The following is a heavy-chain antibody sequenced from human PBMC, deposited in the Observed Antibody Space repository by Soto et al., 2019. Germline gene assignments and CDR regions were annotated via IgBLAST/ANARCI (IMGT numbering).Heavy chain of an antibody. Sequence: ASVKVSCKASGYTFTSYDINWVRQATGQGLEWMGWMNPNSGNTGYAQKFQGRVTMTRNTSISTAYMELSSLRSEDTAVYYCARGSREVLGDAFDIWGQGTMVTVAS. CDR1: GYTFTSYD. D-gene: IGHD3-16*01. CDR3: ARGSREVLGDAFDI. J-gene: IGHJ3*02. V-gene: IGHV1-8*01. CDR2: MNPNSGNT.